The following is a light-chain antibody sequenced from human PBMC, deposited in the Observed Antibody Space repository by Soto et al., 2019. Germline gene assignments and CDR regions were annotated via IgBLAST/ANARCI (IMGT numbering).Light chain of an antibody. CDR1: QRVSRNY. CDR3: QQYINSPQT. J-gene: IGKJ4*02. V-gene: IGKV3-20*01. CDR2: GAS. Sequence: EIVLTQSPGTLSLSPGEKATLSCRASQRVSRNYLAWYQQKVGQTHMLIIYGASSRAAGIPDRFSGSGSGTDFTLTITRLETEDFAEYHCQQYINSPQTFGGGTKVEV.